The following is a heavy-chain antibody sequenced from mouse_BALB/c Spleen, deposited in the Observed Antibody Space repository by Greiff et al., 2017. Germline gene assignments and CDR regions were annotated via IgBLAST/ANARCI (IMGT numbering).Heavy chain of an antibody. CDR3: ARWIDGFYAMDY. J-gene: IGHJ4*01. CDR2: IYPGSGST. Sequence: QVQLQQPGAELVKPGTSVKLSCKASGYNFTSYWINWVKLRPGQGLEWIGDIYPGSGSTNYNEKFKGKATLTVDKSSSTAHMELRSLASEDSAVYYCARWIDGFYAMDYWGQGTSVTVSS. D-gene: IGHD2-3*01. V-gene: IGHV1-55*01. CDR1: GYNFTSYW.